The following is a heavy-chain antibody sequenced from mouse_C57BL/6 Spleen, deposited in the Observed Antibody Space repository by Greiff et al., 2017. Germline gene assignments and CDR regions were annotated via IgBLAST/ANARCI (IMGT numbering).Heavy chain of an antibody. J-gene: IGHJ2*01. D-gene: IGHD1-1*01. Sequence: VKLQQPGAELVKPGASVKMSCKASGYTFTSYWITWVKQRPGQGLEWIGDIYPGSGSTNYNEKFKSKATLTVDTSSSTAYMQLSSLTSEDSAVYYCARGITTVVERDYWGQGTTLTVSS. CDR3: ARGITTVVERDY. CDR1: GYTFTSYW. CDR2: IYPGSGST. V-gene: IGHV1-55*01.